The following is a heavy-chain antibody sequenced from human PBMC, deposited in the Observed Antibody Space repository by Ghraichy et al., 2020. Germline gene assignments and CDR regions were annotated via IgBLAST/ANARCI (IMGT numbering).Heavy chain of an antibody. CDR1: GFTFSSCA. D-gene: IGHD3-10*01. J-gene: IGHJ6*02. Sequence: GESLNISCAASGFTFSSCAMSWVRQAPGKGPEWVSAISGSGGSTYYADSVKGRFTISRDNSKNTVYLQMTSLRAEDTAVYYCAKHDASLVRGVIYYYYYGMDVWGQGTTVTVSS. V-gene: IGHV3-23*01. CDR3: AKHDASLVRGVIYYYYYGMDV. CDR2: ISGSGGST.